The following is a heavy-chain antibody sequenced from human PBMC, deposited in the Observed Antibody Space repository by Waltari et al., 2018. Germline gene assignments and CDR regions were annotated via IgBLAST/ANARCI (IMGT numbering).Heavy chain of an antibody. CDR3: AKDKEPSPYYFDY. J-gene: IGHJ4*02. Sequence: EVQLVESGGGLVHLGRSLSLYCAASVFTFNDYAMHWVRQAPGEGLEWVSGISWNSGSIGYGDSVKGRFTISRDNTKNALSLQMNSLRAEDTALYYCAKDKEPSPYYFDYWGQGTLVTVSS. CDR2: ISWNSGSI. V-gene: IGHV3-9*01. CDR1: VFTFNDYA.